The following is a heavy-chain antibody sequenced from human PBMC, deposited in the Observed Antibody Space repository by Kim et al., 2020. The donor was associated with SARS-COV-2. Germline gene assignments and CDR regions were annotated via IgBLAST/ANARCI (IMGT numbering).Heavy chain of an antibody. Sequence: SVKVSCKASGGTFSSYAISWVRQAPGQGLEWMGGIIPIFGTANYAQKFQGRVTITADESTSTAYMELSSLRSEDTAVYYCARDGIYGDYGGPFGYWGQGTLVTVSS. CDR3: ARDGIYGDYGGPFGY. CDR2: IIPIFGTA. D-gene: IGHD4-17*01. V-gene: IGHV1-69*13. J-gene: IGHJ4*02. CDR1: GGTFSSYA.